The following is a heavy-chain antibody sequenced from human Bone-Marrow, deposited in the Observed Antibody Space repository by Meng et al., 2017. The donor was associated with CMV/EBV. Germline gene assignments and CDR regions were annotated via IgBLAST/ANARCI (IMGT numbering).Heavy chain of an antibody. V-gene: IGHV4-31*02. CDR1: GGSISSGGYY. CDR2: IYYSGST. Sequence: GGSISSGGYYWSWIRQHPGKGLEWIGYIYYSGSTYYNPSLKSRVTISVDTSKNQFSLKLSSVTAADTAVYYCARESSIAARRGAFDIWGQGTMVTVSS. D-gene: IGHD6-6*01. CDR3: ARESSIAARRGAFDI. J-gene: IGHJ3*02.